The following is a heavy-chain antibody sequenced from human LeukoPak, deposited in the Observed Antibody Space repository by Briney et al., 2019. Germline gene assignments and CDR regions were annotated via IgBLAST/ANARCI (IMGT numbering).Heavy chain of an antibody. V-gene: IGHV1-46*01. Sequence: GASVKVSCKASGYTFTSYYMHWVRQAPGQGLEWMGIINPSGGSTSYAQKFQGRVTMTRDMSTSTVYMELSGLRSEDTAVYYCARDTGSSWYALYYFDYWGQGTLVTVSS. J-gene: IGHJ4*02. CDR1: GYTFTSYY. CDR2: INPSGGST. D-gene: IGHD6-13*01. CDR3: ARDTGSSWYALYYFDY.